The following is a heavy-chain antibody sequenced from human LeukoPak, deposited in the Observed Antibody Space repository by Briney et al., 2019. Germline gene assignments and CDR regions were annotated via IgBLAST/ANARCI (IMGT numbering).Heavy chain of an antibody. J-gene: IGHJ5*02. Sequence: GGSLRLSCAASGFTFSSYGMPWVRQAPGKGLEWVAVISYDGSNKYYADSVKGRFTISRDNSKNTLYPQMNSLRAEDTAVYYCAKEWFDPWGQGTLVTVSS. V-gene: IGHV3-30*18. CDR2: ISYDGSNK. CDR1: GFTFSSYG. CDR3: AKEWFDP.